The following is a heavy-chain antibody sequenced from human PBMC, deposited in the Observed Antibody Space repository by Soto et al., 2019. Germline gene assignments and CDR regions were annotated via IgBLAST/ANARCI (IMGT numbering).Heavy chain of an antibody. D-gene: IGHD5-18*01. J-gene: IGHJ4*02. CDR3: AREGYSYGPKFDY. CDR2: IIPIFGTA. Sequence: GASVKVSCKASGGTFSSYAISWVRQAPGQGLEWMGGIIPIFGTANYAQKFQGRVTITADESTSTAYMELCSLRSEDTAVYYCAREGYSYGPKFDYWGQGTLVTVSS. V-gene: IGHV1-69*13. CDR1: GGTFSSYA.